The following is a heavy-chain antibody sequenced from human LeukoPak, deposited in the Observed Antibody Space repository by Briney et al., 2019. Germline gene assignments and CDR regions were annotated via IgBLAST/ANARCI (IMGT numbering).Heavy chain of an antibody. V-gene: IGHV3-21*01. CDR2: ISDGSTHI. J-gene: IGHJ4*02. Sequence: PGGSLRLSCSASGFTFSSYNMNWVRQAPGKGVEWVSSISDGSTHIYYADSVRGRFTISRDNAKNSLYLQMRSLRVEDTGLYFCARDLILADNGGSSAHDFWGQGTLVTVSS. D-gene: IGHD2-15*01. CDR3: ARDLILADNGGSSAHDF. CDR1: GFTFSSYN.